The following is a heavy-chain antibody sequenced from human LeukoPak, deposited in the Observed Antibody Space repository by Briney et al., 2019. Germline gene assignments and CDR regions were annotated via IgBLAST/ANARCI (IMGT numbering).Heavy chain of an antibody. CDR1: GFTFSNYW. D-gene: IGHD3-10*01. CDR3: ARTIRGY. Sequence: GGSVRLSCAASGFTFSNYWMSWVRQAPGKGLEWVANIKEDGSEKYYVDSVKGRFTISRDKAKNTLYLQMNSLRAEDTAVYYCARTIRGYWGQGTLVTVSS. J-gene: IGHJ4*02. V-gene: IGHV3-7*01. CDR2: IKEDGSEK.